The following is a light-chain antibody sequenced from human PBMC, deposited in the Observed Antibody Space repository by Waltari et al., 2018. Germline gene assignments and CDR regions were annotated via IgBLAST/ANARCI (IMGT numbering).Light chain of an antibody. J-gene: IGKJ2*01. CDR3: QQRRA. CDR1: HNVGRY. Sequence: VLTQSPATLSLSPGETVTLACRASHNVGRYLAWYQQKAGRAPRLLIYDASSRATGIPVRFSGSGSGTDFTLTITTLESEDFAVYYCQQRRAFGQGTKLEI. CDR2: DAS. V-gene: IGKV3-11*01.